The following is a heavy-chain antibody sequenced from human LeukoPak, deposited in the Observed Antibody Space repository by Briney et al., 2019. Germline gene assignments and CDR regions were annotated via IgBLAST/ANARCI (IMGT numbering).Heavy chain of an antibody. CDR3: TRDSQVATAMGRRGYFDY. CDR2: IRSKAYGGTT. D-gene: IGHD5-18*01. V-gene: IGHV3-49*04. Sequence: PGRSLRLSCTASGFTFGDYAMSWVRQAPGKGLEWVGFIRSKAYGGTTEYAASVKGRFTISRDDSKSIAYLQMNSLKTEDTAVYYCTRDSQVATAMGRRGYFDYWGPGTLVTVSS. CDR1: GFTFGDYA. J-gene: IGHJ4*02.